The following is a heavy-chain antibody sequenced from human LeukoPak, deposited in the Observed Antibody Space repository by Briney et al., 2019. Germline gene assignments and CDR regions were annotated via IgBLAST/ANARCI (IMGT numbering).Heavy chain of an antibody. D-gene: IGHD3-9*01. CDR1: GDSIRSVHYY. J-gene: IGHJ5*02. CDR3: ARQNHDIGTNWFDP. CDR2: IYDTGST. Sequence: ASETLSLTCSVSGDSIRSVHYYWGWIRQPPGRGLEWIGSIYDTGSTYYNPFLKSRVTIFVDTSKNQFSLRLTSVTAADTAMYYCARQNHDIGTNWFDPWGQGTLVTVSS. V-gene: IGHV4-39*01.